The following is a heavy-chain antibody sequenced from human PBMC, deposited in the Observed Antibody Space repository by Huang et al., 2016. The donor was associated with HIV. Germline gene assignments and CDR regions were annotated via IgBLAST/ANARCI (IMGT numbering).Heavy chain of an antibody. CDR3: AKDPSLAGHHFDD. D-gene: IGHD6-19*01. V-gene: IGHV3-30*18. CDR2: LSFDGRHK. J-gene: IGHJ4*02. CDR1: GFAFSTYG. Sequence: QVQLVESGGGVVQPGTSLRLSCVASGFAFSTYGMHWVRQAPGTGPEWVGILSFDGRHKYYGDAVKGRVTISRDNSKNTLYLDMNSLRTEDTAVYYCAKDPSLAGHHFDDWGQGTLVTVSA.